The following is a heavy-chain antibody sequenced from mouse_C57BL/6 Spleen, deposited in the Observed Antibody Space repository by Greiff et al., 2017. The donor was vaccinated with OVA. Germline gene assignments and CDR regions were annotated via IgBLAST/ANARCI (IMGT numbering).Heavy chain of an antibody. CDR3: ARTVYSNPFDH. J-gene: IGHJ2*01. V-gene: IGHV3-6*01. Sequence: EVQLQESGPGLVKPSQSLSLTCSVTGYSITSGYYWNWIRQFPGNKLEWMGYISYDGSNNYNPSLKNRISITRDTSKNQFFLKLNSVTTEDTATYYCARTVYSNPFDHGGKGNTLTVSS. CDR1: GYSITSGYY. D-gene: IGHD2-5*01. CDR2: ISYDGSN.